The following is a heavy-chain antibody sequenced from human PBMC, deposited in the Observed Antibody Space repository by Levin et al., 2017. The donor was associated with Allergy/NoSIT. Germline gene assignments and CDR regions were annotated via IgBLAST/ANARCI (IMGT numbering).Heavy chain of an antibody. J-gene: IGHJ6*02. CDR1: GFSFSTYG. CDR2: ITPDGSSK. V-gene: IGHV3-30*18. CDR3: AKGGDMDV. Sequence: PGGSLRLSCAASGFSFSTYGIHWVRQAPGKGLEWVALITPDGSSKFFADSVKGRLTISRDNSENTLHLQMNSLRPEDTAVYYCAKGGDMDVWGQGTTVTVSS.